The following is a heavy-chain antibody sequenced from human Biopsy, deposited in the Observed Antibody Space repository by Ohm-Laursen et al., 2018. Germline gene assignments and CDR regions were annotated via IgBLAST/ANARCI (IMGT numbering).Heavy chain of an antibody. V-gene: IGHV3-9*01. D-gene: IGHD6-25*01. CDR1: GFIFDNYG. CDR2: INWNSGDI. CDR3: ARDRSGLTLTTLDF. J-gene: IGHJ4*01. Sequence: SLRLSCAASGFIFDNYGMHWVRQAPEKGLEWVSGINWNSGDIVYADSVKGRFTISRDNAKNSLSLQMNSLRAGDTALYYCARDRSGLTLTTLDFWGHGTLVTVSS.